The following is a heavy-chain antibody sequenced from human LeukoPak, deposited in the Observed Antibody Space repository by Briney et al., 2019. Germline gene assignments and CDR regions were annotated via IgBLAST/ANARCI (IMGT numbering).Heavy chain of an antibody. V-gene: IGHV3-74*01. Sequence: PGGSLRLSCAASGFTFSTYWMHWVRQAPGKGLVWVSLINSGGDDTRYADSVKGRFTISRDNAKNTLYLQMNSQRAEDTAVYYCARRIGYSSGHSAVYYFDYWGQGTLVTVSS. CDR2: INSGGDDT. D-gene: IGHD6-19*01. CDR3: ARRIGYSSGHSAVYYFDY. J-gene: IGHJ4*02. CDR1: GFTFSTYW.